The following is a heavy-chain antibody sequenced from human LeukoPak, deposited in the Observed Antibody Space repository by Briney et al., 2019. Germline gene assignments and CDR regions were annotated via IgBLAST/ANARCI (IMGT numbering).Heavy chain of an antibody. CDR3: ARDTSDSGYDGDFEY. V-gene: IGHV3-23*01. Sequence: PGGSLRLSCAASGFTFSTYAMSWVRQAPGKGLEWVSAINGDATHYADSVRGRFTISRDNSKNTLYLQMNSLRAEDTAVYYCARDTSDSGYDGDFEYWGQGTLVTVSS. J-gene: IGHJ4*02. D-gene: IGHD5-12*01. CDR1: GFTFSTYA. CDR2: INGDAT.